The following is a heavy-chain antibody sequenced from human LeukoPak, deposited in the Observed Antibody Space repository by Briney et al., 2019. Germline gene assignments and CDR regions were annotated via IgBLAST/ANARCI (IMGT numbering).Heavy chain of an antibody. Sequence: GGSLRLSCTGPGFTFRSYAMGWVRQAPGKGLEWVAGITDNGLARNYADSVQGRFTIHRDDSRSTVDLQMNSLRVEDTALYYCARDGWGWAQYDYWGQGTLVTVSS. CDR2: ITDNGLAR. J-gene: IGHJ4*02. CDR3: ARDGWGWAQYDY. CDR1: GFTFRSYA. V-gene: IGHV3-23*01. D-gene: IGHD5-24*01.